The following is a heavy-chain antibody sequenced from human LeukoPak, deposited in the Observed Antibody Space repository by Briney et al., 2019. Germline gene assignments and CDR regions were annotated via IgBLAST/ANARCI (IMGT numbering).Heavy chain of an antibody. CDR1: GFTFSNYA. J-gene: IGHJ3*02. D-gene: IGHD2-2*01. CDR2: ISGSGGST. Sequence: GGSLRLSCAASGFTFSNYAMSWVRQAPGKGLEWVSAISGSGGSTYYADSVKGRFTISRDNSKNTLYLQMNSLRAEDTAVYYCAKPLEDKGYCSSTSCYFVAGVAFDIWGQGTMVTVSS. V-gene: IGHV3-23*01. CDR3: AKPLEDKGYCSSTSCYFVAGVAFDI.